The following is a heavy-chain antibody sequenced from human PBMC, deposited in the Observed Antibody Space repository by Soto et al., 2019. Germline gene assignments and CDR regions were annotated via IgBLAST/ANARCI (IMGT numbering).Heavy chain of an antibody. CDR1: GFSFSTYW. Sequence: GESLKSSCPGSGFSFSTYWMAWVRQTPGEGLEWMGIIYPGDSDARYSPSFQGQVTISADRSIDTVYLQWRSLKAPDTATYFCARQHALGFAKNQGNYFFDYWGQGTQVTVSS. V-gene: IGHV5-51*01. D-gene: IGHD7-27*01. CDR2: IYPGDSDA. J-gene: IGHJ4*02. CDR3: ARQHALGFAKNQGNYFFDY.